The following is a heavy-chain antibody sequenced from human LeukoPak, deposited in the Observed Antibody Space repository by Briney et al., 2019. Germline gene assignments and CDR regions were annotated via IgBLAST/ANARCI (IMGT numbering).Heavy chain of an antibody. V-gene: IGHV4-4*07. J-gene: IGHJ5*02. CDR2: IYTSGST. D-gene: IGHD3-22*01. CDR3: ARERGGVVVVIGSWFDP. CDR1: GGSISSYY. Sequence: SETLSLTCTVSGGSISSYYWSWIRQPAGKGLEWIGRIYTSGSTNYNPSLKSRVTMSVDTSTNQFSLKLSSVTAADTAVYYCARERGGVVVVIGSWFDPWGQGTLVTVSS.